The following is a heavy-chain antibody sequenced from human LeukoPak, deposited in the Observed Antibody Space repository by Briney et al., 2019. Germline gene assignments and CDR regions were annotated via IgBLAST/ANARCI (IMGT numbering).Heavy chain of an antibody. D-gene: IGHD2-15*01. V-gene: IGHV2-5*02. Sequence: ESVPTPVNPTQMLTLTSTLSGIALSTSAMALGWIRHPPGKALKWLALIYWDDDKRYSPSLKSRLTITKDTSKNQVVLTMTNMDPVDTATYYCARSVVAATYFDYWGQGTLVTVSS. CDR1: GIALSTSAMA. CDR3: ARSVVAATYFDY. CDR2: IYWDDDK. J-gene: IGHJ4*02.